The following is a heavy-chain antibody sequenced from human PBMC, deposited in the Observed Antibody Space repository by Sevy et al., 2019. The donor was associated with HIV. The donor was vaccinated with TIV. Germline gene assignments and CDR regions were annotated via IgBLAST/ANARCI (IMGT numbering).Heavy chain of an antibody. Sequence: GGFLRLSCAASGFTFSSYSMNWARQAPGKGLEWVSYISSSSSTIYYADSVKGRFTISRDNAKNSLFLQMNSLRDEDTAVYYCARGTGSGSYLGYYYYYYMDVWGKGTTVTVSS. CDR2: ISSSSSTI. CDR3: ARGTGSGSYLGYYYYYYMDV. D-gene: IGHD1-26*01. V-gene: IGHV3-48*02. CDR1: GFTFSSYS. J-gene: IGHJ6*03.